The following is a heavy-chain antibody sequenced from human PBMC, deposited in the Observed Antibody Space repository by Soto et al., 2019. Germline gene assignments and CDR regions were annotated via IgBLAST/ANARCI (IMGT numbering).Heavy chain of an antibody. D-gene: IGHD6-19*01. CDR3: ARGRWLGQQWLVGY. Sequence: QVQLVESGGGVVQPGRSLRLSCAASGFTFSSYGMHWVRQAPGKGLEWVAVIWYDGSNKYYADSVKGRFTISRDNSKNTLYLQMNSLRAEDRAVYYCARGRWLGQQWLVGYWGQGTLVTVSS. J-gene: IGHJ4*02. CDR1: GFTFSSYG. V-gene: IGHV3-33*01. CDR2: IWYDGSNK.